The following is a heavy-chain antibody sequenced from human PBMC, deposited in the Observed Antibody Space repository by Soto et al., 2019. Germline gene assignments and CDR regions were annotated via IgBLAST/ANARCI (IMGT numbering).Heavy chain of an antibody. V-gene: IGHV3-23*01. CDR1: GFDFSTYA. CDR2: IGEGGVSR. D-gene: IGHD3-10*01. J-gene: IGHJ6*02. Sequence: GGSLRLSCVASGFDFSTYAMSWVRQAPGKGLEWVSVIGEGGVSRVYADAVKGRFTISRDNSKNTLYLQMTSLRVDDTAMYYCARDSVTRVSSDIPGMDVWGQGTTVTVSS. CDR3: ARDSVTRVSSDIPGMDV.